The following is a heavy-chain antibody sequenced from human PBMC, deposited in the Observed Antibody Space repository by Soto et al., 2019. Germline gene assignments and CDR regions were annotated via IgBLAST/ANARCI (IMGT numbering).Heavy chain of an antibody. J-gene: IGHJ5*02. CDR3: AREVIAAAGYNWFDP. CDR1: GFTFSSYA. D-gene: IGHD6-13*01. CDR2: ISYDGSNK. Sequence: RGSLRLSCAASGFTFSSYAMHWVRQAPGKGLEWVAVISYDGSNKYYADSVKGRFTISRDNSKNTLYLQMNSLRAEDTAVYYCAREVIAAAGYNWFDPWGQGTLVTVSS. V-gene: IGHV3-30-3*01.